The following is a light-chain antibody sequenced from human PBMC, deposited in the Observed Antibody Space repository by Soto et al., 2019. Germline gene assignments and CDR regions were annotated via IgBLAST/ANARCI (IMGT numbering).Light chain of an antibody. CDR2: GGS. J-gene: IGKJ1*01. Sequence: EIVLTQSPGTLSLSPGERATLSCRASQTVRNNYLAWYQQKPGQAPRLLIYGGSSRATGIPVRFSGSGSETDFTLTITRLEPEDFAVYYCQQYSSSRTFGQGTKVDIK. CDR1: QTVRNNY. V-gene: IGKV3-20*01. CDR3: QQYSSSRT.